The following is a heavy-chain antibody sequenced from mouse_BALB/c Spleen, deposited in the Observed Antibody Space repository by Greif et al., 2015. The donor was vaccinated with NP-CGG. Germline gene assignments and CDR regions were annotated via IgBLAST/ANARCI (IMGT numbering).Heavy chain of an antibody. Sequence: VQLQESGAELVRPGSSVKISCKASGYAFSSYWMNWVKQRPGQGLEWIGQIYPGDGDTNYNGKFKGKATLTADKSSSTAYMQLSSLTSEDSAVYFCARYEYDYYAMDYWGQGTSVTVSS. CDR2: IYPGDGDT. J-gene: IGHJ4*01. CDR1: GYAFSSYW. V-gene: IGHV1-80*01. CDR3: ARYEYDYYAMDY. D-gene: IGHD2-4*01.